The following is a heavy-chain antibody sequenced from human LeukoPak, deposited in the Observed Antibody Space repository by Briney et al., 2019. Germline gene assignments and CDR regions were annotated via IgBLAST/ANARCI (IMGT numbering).Heavy chain of an antibody. D-gene: IGHD1-20*01. J-gene: IGHJ5*01. CDR1: GFSFSGFG. CDR3: TKDQGRRDIWNWFVS. Sequence: PGTSLRLSCAASGFSFSGFGMHWLRQAPGKGLEWVAVISLGGSIQNYADSVKDRFTISRDNSKSTLYLQMNSLRAEDTAVYYCTKDQGRRDIWNWFVSCGQGTLVTVSS. CDR2: ISLGGSIQ. V-gene: IGHV3-33*06.